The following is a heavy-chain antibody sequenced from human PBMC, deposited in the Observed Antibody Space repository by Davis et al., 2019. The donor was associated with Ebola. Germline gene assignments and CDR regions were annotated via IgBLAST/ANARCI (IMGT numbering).Heavy chain of an antibody. V-gene: IGHV3-21*01. CDR3: VRDPALVVTGGGWFFGL. Sequence: PGGSLRLSCAVSGFTFSSNSMNWVRQAPGKGLEWVSFISSSSNYIYYADSVKGRFTVSRDNAKNSLYLQMNSLRAEDTAVYYCVRDPALVVTGGGWFFGLWGRGTLVTVSS. CDR1: GFTFSSNS. J-gene: IGHJ2*01. D-gene: IGHD2-21*02. CDR2: ISSSSNYI.